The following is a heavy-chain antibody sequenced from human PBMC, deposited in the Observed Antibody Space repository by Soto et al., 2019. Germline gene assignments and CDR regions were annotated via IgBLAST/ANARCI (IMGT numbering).Heavy chain of an antibody. Sequence: GGSLRLSCAASGFTFSSYSMNWVRQAPGKGLEWVSSISSSSSYIYYADSVKGRFTISRDNAKNSLYLQMNSLRAEDTAVYYCARKTGDITTTGPFDPWGQGTLVTVSS. CDR2: ISSSSSYI. CDR3: ARKTGDITTTGPFDP. V-gene: IGHV3-21*01. D-gene: IGHD3-3*01. J-gene: IGHJ5*02. CDR1: GFTFSSYS.